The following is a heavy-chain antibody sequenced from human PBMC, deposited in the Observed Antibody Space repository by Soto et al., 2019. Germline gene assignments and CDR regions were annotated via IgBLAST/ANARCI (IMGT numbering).Heavy chain of an antibody. CDR3: AREDYDIMTGFVY. D-gene: IGHD3-9*01. V-gene: IGHV3-21*01. J-gene: IGHJ4*02. CDR2: ISSSSSYI. Sequence: EVQLVESGGGLVKPGGSLRLSCAASGFTFSSYSMNWVRQAPGKRLEWVSSISSSSSYIYYADSMEGRFTISRDNAKNSLYLQMNSLRAEDTAVYYCAREDYDIMTGFVYWGQGTLVTVAS. CDR1: GFTFSSYS.